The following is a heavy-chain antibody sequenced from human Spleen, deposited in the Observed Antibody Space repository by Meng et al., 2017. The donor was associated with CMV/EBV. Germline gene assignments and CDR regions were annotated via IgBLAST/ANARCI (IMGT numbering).Heavy chain of an antibody. J-gene: IGHJ4*02. CDR2: ISGSGGST. V-gene: IGHV3-23*01. CDR1: GFTFSSNA. CDR3: AKDRNYDFWSGYSNDY. Sequence: GGSLRLSCAASGFTFSSNAMNWVRQAPGKGLEWVSGISGSGGSTYYADSVKGRFAISRDNSKKTLYLQMNSLRAEDTAVYYCAKDRNYDFWSGYSNDYWGQGTLVTVSS. D-gene: IGHD3-3*01.